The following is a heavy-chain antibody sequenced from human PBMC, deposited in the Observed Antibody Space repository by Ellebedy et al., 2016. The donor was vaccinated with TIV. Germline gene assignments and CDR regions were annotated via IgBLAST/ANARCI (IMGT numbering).Heavy chain of an antibody. V-gene: IGHV3-30*04. CDR2: ISYDGSKQ. CDR1: GFTFSNYA. D-gene: IGHD6-13*01. CDR3: ARDGLRYNSRPYHSDC. Sequence: GESLKISCAASGFTFSNYAMHWVRQAPGKGLEWVAIISYDGSKQYYADSVKGRFSISRDNSKNTVYLQMNSLRTEDTAVYFCARDGLRYNSRPYHSDCWGQGSLVTVSS. J-gene: IGHJ4*02.